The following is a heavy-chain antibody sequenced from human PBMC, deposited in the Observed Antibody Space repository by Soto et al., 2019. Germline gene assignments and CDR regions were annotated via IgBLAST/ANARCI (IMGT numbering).Heavy chain of an antibody. J-gene: IGHJ4*02. Sequence: GGSLRLSCAASGFTFSSYAMSWVRQAPGKGLEWVSAISDTGGSTYYADSVKGRFTISRDNSKNTLYLQMNSLRAEDTAVYYCAEGVLYSSGPIDYWGQGTLVTVSS. CDR2: ISDTGGST. V-gene: IGHV3-23*01. D-gene: IGHD6-19*01. CDR1: GFTFSSYA. CDR3: AEGVLYSSGPIDY.